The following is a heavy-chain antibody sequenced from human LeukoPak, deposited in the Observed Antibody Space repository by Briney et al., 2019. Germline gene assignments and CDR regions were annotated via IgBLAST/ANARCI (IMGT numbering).Heavy chain of an antibody. CDR1: GYTFTGYY. Sequence: ASVKVSCKVSGYTFTGYYMHWVQQAPGKGLEWMGLVDPEDGETIYAEKFQGRVTITADTSTDTAYMELSSLRSEDTAVYYCATVPSSVANDYWGQGTLVTVSS. CDR2: VDPEDGET. D-gene: IGHD5-12*01. V-gene: IGHV1-69-2*01. J-gene: IGHJ4*02. CDR3: ATVPSSVANDY.